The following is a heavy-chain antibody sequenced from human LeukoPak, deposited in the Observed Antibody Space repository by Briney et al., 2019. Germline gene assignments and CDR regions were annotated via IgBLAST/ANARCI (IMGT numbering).Heavy chain of an antibody. D-gene: IGHD2-8*01. CDR3: ARSPPGLIYMDV. J-gene: IGHJ6*03. CDR2: FIPIFGTA. V-gene: IGHV1-69*13. CDR1: GGTFSSYA. Sequence: GASVKVSCKASGGTFSSYAINWVRQAPGQGFEWMGGFIPIFGTANYAQNFQGRVMITADESTSTAYMELSSLRSEDTAVYYCARSPPGLIYMDVWGKGTTVSVSS.